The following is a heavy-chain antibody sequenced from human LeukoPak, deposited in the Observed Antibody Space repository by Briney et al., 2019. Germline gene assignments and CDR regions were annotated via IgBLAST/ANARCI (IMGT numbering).Heavy chain of an antibody. CDR3: ARERQQLVFWFDP. J-gene: IGHJ5*02. CDR2: IWYDGSNK. V-gene: IGHV3-33*01. CDR1: GFTFSSYG. D-gene: IGHD6-13*01. Sequence: GGSLRLSCAASGFTFSSYGMHWVRQAPGKGLEWVAVIWYDGSNKYYADSVKGRFTISRDNSKNTLYLQMNSLRAEDTAAYYCARERQQLVFWFDPWGQGTLVTVSS.